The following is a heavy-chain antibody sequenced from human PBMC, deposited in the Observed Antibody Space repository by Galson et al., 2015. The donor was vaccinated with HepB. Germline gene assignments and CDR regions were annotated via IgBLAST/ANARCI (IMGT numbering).Heavy chain of an antibody. Sequence: SLRLSCAASGFSVTGTYMGWVRQAPGKGLEWVSIFYASGATHYADSVRGRFTVSRDNSKSMLYLQMYIVRADDTAVYYCVRATAGRVDYWGRGTLVSVSS. CDR2: FYASGAT. CDR1: GFSVTGTY. J-gene: IGHJ4*02. CDR3: VRATAGRVDY. V-gene: IGHV3-66*01. D-gene: IGHD2-21*02.